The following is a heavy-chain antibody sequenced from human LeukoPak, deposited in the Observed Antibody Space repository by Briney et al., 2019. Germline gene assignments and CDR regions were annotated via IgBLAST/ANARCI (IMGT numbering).Heavy chain of an antibody. Sequence: PSETLSLTGTVSGGSISSSSYYWGWIRQPPGKGLEWIGSIYYSGSTYYNPSLKSRVTISVDTSKNQFSLKLSSVTAADTAVYYCARVARTDAFDIWGQGTMVTVSS. J-gene: IGHJ3*02. CDR3: ARVARTDAFDI. V-gene: IGHV4-39*07. D-gene: IGHD2-15*01. CDR2: IYYSGST. CDR1: GGSISSSSYY.